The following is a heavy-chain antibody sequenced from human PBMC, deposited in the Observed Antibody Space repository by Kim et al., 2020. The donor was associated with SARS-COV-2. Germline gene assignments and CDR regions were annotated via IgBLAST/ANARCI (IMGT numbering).Heavy chain of an antibody. Sequence: ASVKVSCKASGYTFSDYAIHWARQAPGQRLEWMGWINAGNGIAKYSQKFQDRVTITRDTSANTAYMEVSSLRSEDTDVYYCARVYCSSTSCQYYFDYWGQGTQVTVSS. D-gene: IGHD2-2*01. J-gene: IGHJ4*02. CDR2: INAGNGIA. CDR1: GYTFSDYA. CDR3: ARVYCSSTSCQYYFDY. V-gene: IGHV1-3*01.